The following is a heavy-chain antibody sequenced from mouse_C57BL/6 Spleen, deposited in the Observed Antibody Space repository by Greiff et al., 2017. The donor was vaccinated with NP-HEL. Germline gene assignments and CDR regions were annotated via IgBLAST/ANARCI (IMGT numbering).Heavy chain of an antibody. CDR2: IDPSDSYT. D-gene: IGHD1-1*01. CDR1: GYTFTSYW. Sequence: QVQLQQPGAELVKPGASVKLSCKASGYTFTSYWMQWVKQRPGQGLEWIGEIDPSDSYTNYNQKFKGKSPLTVDTSSRTAFLQLSSLTSEDSAVEDCARWTYYYGSSYEAYWGQGTRGTVSA. V-gene: IGHV1-50*01. CDR3: ARWTYYYGSSYEAY. J-gene: IGHJ3*01.